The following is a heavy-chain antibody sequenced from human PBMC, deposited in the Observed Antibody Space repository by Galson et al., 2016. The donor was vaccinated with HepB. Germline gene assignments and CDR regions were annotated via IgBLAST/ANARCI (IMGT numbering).Heavy chain of an antibody. V-gene: IGHV3-13*01. Sequence: YLRLPCAASGFTFSSYDMQWVRQATGKGLEWVSAIGTAGDTYYPGSAKGRFTISRENAKNSLYLQTNSLRAGDTAVYYCARGRGSPSDYYYGMDVWGQGTTVTVSS. D-gene: IGHD3-10*01. CDR3: ARGRGSPSDYYYGMDV. CDR2: IGTAGDT. CDR1: GFTFSSYD. J-gene: IGHJ6*02.